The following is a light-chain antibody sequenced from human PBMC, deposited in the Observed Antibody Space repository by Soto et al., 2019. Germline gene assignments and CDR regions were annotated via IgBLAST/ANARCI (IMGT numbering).Light chain of an antibody. CDR1: PSISSW. V-gene: IGKV1-5*03. Sequence: DIQMTQSPSTLSASVGDRVTITCRASPSISSWLAWYQQKPGKAPKLLIYKASSLESGVPSTFSVSGSGTEFTLTISSLQPDDFATYFCQPYSGYPFTFGPGTKVYIK. CDR2: KAS. CDR3: QPYSGYPFT. J-gene: IGKJ3*01.